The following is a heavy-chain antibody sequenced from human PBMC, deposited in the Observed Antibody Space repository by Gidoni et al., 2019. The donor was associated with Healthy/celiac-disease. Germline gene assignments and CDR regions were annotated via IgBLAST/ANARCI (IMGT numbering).Heavy chain of an antibody. CDR3: ARVNSSGWYIFDY. D-gene: IGHD6-19*01. Sequence: QVQLVQSGAEVKKPGASVKVSCKASGYTFTSSYMHWVRQAPGQGLEWMGIINHSGGSTSYAQKFQGRVTMTRDTSTSTVYMELSSLRSEDTAVYYCARVNSSGWYIFDYWGQGTLVTVSS. V-gene: IGHV1-46*01. J-gene: IGHJ4*02. CDR2: INHSGGST. CDR1: GYTFTSSY.